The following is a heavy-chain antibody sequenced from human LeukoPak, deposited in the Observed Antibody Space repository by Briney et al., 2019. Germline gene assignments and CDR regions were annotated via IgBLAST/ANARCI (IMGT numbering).Heavy chain of an antibody. V-gene: IGHV4-30-2*01. CDR3: ARGGDPTFDY. D-gene: IGHD3-10*01. J-gene: IGHJ4*02. CDR1: GGSISSGGYY. Sequence: SRTLSLTCTVSGGSISSGGYYWSWIRQPPGKGLEWIGYIYHSGSTYYNPSLKSRVTISVDRSKNQFSLKLSSVTAADTAVYYCARGGDPTFDYWGQGTLVTVSS. CDR2: IYHSGST.